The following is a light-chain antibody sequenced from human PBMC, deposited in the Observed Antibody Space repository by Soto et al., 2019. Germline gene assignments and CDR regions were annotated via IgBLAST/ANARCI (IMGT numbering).Light chain of an antibody. V-gene: IGLV2-14*03. CDR1: SSDVGGYDH. CDR2: DVS. CDR3: SSYTSRDTLV. Sequence: QSALTQPASVSGSPGQSITISCTGISSDVGGYDHVSWYQQHPGKAPKLMIYDVSNRPSGVSNRFSGSKSGNTASLAVSGLQAEDEADYYCSSYTSRDTLVFGGGTKLTVL. J-gene: IGLJ3*02.